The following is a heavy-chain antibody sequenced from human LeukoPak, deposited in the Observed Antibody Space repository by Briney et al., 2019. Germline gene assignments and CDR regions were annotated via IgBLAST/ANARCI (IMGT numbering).Heavy chain of an antibody. V-gene: IGHV3-74*01. CDR3: ARDAPGNTALDC. CDR1: GFTFVSYW. D-gene: IGHD5-18*01. CDR2: INGYGSST. J-gene: IGHJ4*02. Sequence: GGSLTLSCAASGFTFVSYWMHWVRQAPGKGLVWVSRINGYGSSTDFADSVKGRFTISRDNAKNTLYLQMNSLRAEDTAVYYCARDAPGNTALDCWGQGTLVTVSS.